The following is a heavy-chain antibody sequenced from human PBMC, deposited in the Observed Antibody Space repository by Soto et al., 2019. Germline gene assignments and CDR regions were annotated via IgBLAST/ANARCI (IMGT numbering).Heavy chain of an antibody. CDR3: ATDEPNPMVRGGYSSDY. J-gene: IGHJ4*02. CDR2: FDPEDGET. V-gene: IGHV1-24*01. D-gene: IGHD3-10*01. CDR1: GYTLTELS. Sequence: AASVRVSCKVSGYTLTELSMHWVRQAPGKGLEWMGGFDPEDGETIYAQKFQGRVTMTEDTSTDTAYMELSSLRSEDTAVYYCATDEPNPMVRGGYSSDYPGPAPLVTVSS.